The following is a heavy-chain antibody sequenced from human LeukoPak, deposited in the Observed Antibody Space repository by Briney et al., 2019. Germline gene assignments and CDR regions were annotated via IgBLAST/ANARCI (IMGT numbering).Heavy chain of an antibody. D-gene: IGHD3-3*01. CDR2: IYPGDSDT. CDR3: ARLVHYDFWSGLDDY. CDR1: GYSFTSYW. Sequence: GESLKISCKGSGYSFTSYWIGWVRQMPGKGQEWMGIIYPGDSDTRYSPSFQGQVTISADKSISTAYLQWSSLKASDTAMYYCARLVHYDFWSGLDDYWGQGTLVTVSS. J-gene: IGHJ4*02. V-gene: IGHV5-51*01.